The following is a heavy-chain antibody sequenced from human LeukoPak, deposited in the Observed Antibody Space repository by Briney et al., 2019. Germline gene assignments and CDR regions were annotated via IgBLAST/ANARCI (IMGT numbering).Heavy chain of an antibody. V-gene: IGHV3-30*02. D-gene: IGHD6-19*01. CDR1: GFTISSYG. J-gene: IGHJ4*02. Sequence: GGSLRLSCAASGFTISSYGMHWVRQAPGKGLEGVAFIHSDGINKYYPDSVKGRFTISRDNSKNTLYLQMNSLRAGDTAVYYCAYSSLSTWGQGTLVTVSS. CDR3: AYSSLST. CDR2: IHSDGINK.